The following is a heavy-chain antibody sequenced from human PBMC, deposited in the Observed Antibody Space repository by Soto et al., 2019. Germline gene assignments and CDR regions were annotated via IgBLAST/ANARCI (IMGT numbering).Heavy chain of an antibody. V-gene: IGHV3-23*01. J-gene: IGHJ4*02. D-gene: IGHD1-1*01. CDR1: GFSLSTYG. CDR3: AKWNGYCDH. CDR2: VSGGSGTT. Sequence: EVQLLESGGGLVQPGGSLKLSCTASGFSLSTYGVTWVRQAPGTGLEWVSGVSGGSGTTHYADSVKGRFTITTDNSENTAYLHMNSLRVEDTAVYYCAKWNGYCDHWGQGTLVTVS.